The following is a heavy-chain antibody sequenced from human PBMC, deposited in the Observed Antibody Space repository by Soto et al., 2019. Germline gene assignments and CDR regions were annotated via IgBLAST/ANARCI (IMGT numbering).Heavy chain of an antibody. V-gene: IGHV3-7*01. CDR3: ANMIFGVGKDH. J-gene: IGHJ4*02. Sequence: EVQLVESGGALVQPGGSLRLSCAASGFTFTDYWMNWVRQAPGKGLEWVANIKQDGSEKYYVDSVKGRFTISRDNAKNSLYLQMNSLRAEDTAVYYCANMIFGVGKDHWGQGTLVTVSS. D-gene: IGHD3-3*01. CDR2: IKQDGSEK. CDR1: GFTFTDYW.